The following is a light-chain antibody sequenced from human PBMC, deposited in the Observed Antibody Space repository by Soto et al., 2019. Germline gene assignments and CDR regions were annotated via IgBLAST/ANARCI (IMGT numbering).Light chain of an antibody. CDR3: QQGYTTRWT. CDR2: ATS. V-gene: IGKV1-39*01. CDR1: QNIRSY. J-gene: IGKJ1*01. Sequence: DIPMTQSPTSLPASVGDTITITCRASQNIRSYLNWYQQKPGKAPDLLIYATSILQTGVPSRFSGGGTGTDFTLTINGLHPEDFATYCYQQGYTTRWTFGQGTKVEVK.